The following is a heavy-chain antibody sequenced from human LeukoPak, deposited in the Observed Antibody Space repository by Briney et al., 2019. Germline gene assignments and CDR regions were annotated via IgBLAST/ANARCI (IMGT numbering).Heavy chain of an antibody. V-gene: IGHV4-59*01. CDR2: IYYSGST. D-gene: IGHD3-22*01. CDR1: GGSISSYY. CDR3: ARSYYYDSSGSFDY. Sequence: SETLSLTCTVSGGSISSYYWSWIRQPPGKGLEWIGYIYYSGSTNYNPSLKSRVTISVDTSKNQFSLKLSSVTAADTAAYYCARSYYYDSSGSFDYWGQGTLVTVSS. J-gene: IGHJ4*02.